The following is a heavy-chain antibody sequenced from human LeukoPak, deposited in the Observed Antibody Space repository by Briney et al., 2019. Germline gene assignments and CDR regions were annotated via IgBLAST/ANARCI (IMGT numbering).Heavy chain of an antibody. D-gene: IGHD3-22*01. CDR2: INPNGGGT. J-gene: IGHJ4*02. V-gene: IGHV1-46*01. CDR1: GYTFTTYS. CDR3: AREGSSGYYYFDY. Sequence: ASVKVSCKASGYTFTTYSMHWLRQAPGQGLEWMGIINPNGGGTSYAQKFQGRVTMTRDTSTSTVYMELYSLRSEDTAVYHCAREGSSGYYYFDYWGQGTLVTVSS.